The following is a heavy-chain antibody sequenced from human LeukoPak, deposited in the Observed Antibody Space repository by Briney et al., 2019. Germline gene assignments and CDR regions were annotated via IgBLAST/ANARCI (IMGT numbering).Heavy chain of an antibody. D-gene: IGHD6-19*01. CDR2: IHTSGST. V-gene: IGHV4-4*07. Sequence: PSETLSLTCTVSGGSIKNYYWNRIRQPAGKGLEWIGRIHTSGSTNYNPSLKSRLTVSVDTPKNQFSLRLTSVTAADTAVYYCARDGGSGWYDYWGQGILVTVSS. CDR3: ARDGGSGWYDY. J-gene: IGHJ4*02. CDR1: GGSIKNYY.